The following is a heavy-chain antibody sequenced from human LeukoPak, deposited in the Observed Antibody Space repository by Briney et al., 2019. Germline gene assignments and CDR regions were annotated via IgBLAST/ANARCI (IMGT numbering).Heavy chain of an antibody. Sequence: PGGSLRLSCAASGFTVSSIYMSWVRQAPGKGLEWVSVIYSGGSTYYADSVKGRFTISRDNSKNTLYLQMNSLRAEDTAVYYCARVRDFSDAFDIWGQGTMVTGSS. V-gene: IGHV3-53*01. CDR3: ARVRDFSDAFDI. D-gene: IGHD3-3*01. CDR1: GFTVSSIY. CDR2: IYSGGST. J-gene: IGHJ3*02.